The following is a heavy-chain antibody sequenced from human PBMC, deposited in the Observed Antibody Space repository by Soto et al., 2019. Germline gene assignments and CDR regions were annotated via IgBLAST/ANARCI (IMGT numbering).Heavy chain of an antibody. CDR2: ISSSSSYI. CDR3: ARDWSGAYGMDV. J-gene: IGHJ6*02. D-gene: IGHD3-10*01. V-gene: IGHV3-21*01. CDR1: GFTFSSYS. Sequence: PGGSLRLSCAASGFTFSSYSMDWVRQAPGKGLEWVSSISSSSSYIYYADSVKGRFTISRDNAKNSLYLQMNSLRAEDTAVYYCARDWSGAYGMDVWGQGTTVTV.